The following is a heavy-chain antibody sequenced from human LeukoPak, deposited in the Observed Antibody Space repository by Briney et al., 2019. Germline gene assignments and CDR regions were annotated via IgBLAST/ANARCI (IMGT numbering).Heavy chain of an antibody. Sequence: GASVKVSCKTSGYTFTSYGVSWVRQAPGQRLEWMGWISTYNYNTNYTQKFRGRVTLTKDTSTSTVYMELRSLRSDDTAIYYCARQVDTTMALPDYWGQGPLVTVSS. CDR2: ISTYNYNT. CDR3: ARQVDTTMALPDY. CDR1: GYTFTSYG. D-gene: IGHD5-18*01. J-gene: IGHJ4*02. V-gene: IGHV1-18*01.